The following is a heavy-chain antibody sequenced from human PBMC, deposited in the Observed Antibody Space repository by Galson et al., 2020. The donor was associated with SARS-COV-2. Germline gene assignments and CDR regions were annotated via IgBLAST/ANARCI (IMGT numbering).Heavy chain of an antibody. CDR3: VKGRPTVADAFHI. V-gene: IGHV3-23*01. CDR1: GFIFSDYA. CDR2: ITSTGASA. D-gene: IGHD4-4*01. Sequence: GGSLRLSCAASGFIFSDYAMNWVRQAPGKGLEWVSVITSTGASADYADSVKGRFTMSRDNSKNTLYLQMNSLRVDDTAIYYCVKGRPTVADAFHIWGQGAMVTVSS. J-gene: IGHJ3*02.